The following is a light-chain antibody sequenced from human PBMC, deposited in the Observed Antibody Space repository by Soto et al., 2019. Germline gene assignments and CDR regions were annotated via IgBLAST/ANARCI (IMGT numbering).Light chain of an antibody. CDR3: QQSYRFPWT. CDR2: AAS. CDR1: QSISTY. V-gene: IGKV1-39*01. J-gene: IGKJ1*01. Sequence: DIQMTQSPSSLSASVGDRVTVACRASQSISTYLTWYQQKPGKAPELLIYAASNLQRGVPSRFSGSGSGTDFPLTIVSLQPEDSANYYCQQSYRFPWTLGQGTRVEI.